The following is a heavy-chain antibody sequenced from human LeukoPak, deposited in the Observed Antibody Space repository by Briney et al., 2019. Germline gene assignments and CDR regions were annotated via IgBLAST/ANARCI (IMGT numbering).Heavy chain of an antibody. CDR3: ARAPLSGNLYSGSYYPDY. CDR1: GFTFSTYG. J-gene: IGHJ4*02. D-gene: IGHD1-26*01. V-gene: IGHV3-21*01. CDR2: ISSSSTYM. Sequence: TGGSLRLSCAASGFTFSTYGMDWVRQAPGRGLEWVSSISSSSTYMYYADSVKGRFTISRDDAKNSLYLQMHSLRAEDTAVYYCARAPLSGNLYSGSYYPDYWGRGTLVTVSS.